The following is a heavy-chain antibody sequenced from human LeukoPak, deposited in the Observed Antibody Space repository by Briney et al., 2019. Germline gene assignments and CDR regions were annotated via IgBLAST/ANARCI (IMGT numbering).Heavy chain of an antibody. Sequence: SETLSLTCTVSGGSISSHYWSWMRQPPGKGLEWIGYIYYSGTTSYNPSLTSRVTISVDTSKNQFSLNVRSVTAADTAMYYCARVVRDSNFYYYYYMDVWGKGTTVTVSS. CDR1: GGSISSHY. D-gene: IGHD6-13*01. CDR2: IYYSGTT. J-gene: IGHJ6*03. CDR3: ARVVRDSNFYYYYYMDV. V-gene: IGHV4-59*11.